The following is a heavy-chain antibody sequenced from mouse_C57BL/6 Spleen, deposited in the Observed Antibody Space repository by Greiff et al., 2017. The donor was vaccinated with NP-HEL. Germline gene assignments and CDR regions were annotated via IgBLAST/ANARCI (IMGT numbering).Heavy chain of an antibody. J-gene: IGHJ3*01. CDR3: SREGVTTVGAY. D-gene: IGHD1-1*01. CDR2: IYPNSGGT. CDR1: GYTFTSYW. V-gene: IGHV1-72*01. Sequence: QVQLQQPGAELVKPGASVKLSCKASGYTFTSYWMHWVKQRPGRGLEWIGRIYPNSGGTKYNEKFKSKATLTVDKPSSTAYMQLSSLTSEDSAVYACSREGVTTVGAYWGQGTLVTVSA.